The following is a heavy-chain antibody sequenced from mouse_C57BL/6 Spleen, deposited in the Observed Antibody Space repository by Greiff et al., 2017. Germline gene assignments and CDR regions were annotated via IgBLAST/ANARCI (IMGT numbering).Heavy chain of an antibody. CDR2: ISYDGSN. V-gene: IGHV3-6*01. J-gene: IGHJ1*03. CDR3: ARDSNYWYFDV. CDR1: GYSITSGYY. Sequence: EVHLVESGPGLVKPSQSLSLTCSVTGYSITSGYYWNWIRQFPGNKLEWMGYISYDGSNNYNPSLKNRISITRDTSKNQCFLKLNSVTTEDTATYYCARDSNYWYFDVWGTGTTVTVSS. D-gene: IGHD2-5*01.